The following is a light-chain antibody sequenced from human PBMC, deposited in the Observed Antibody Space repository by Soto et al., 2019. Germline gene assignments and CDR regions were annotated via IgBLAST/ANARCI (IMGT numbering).Light chain of an antibody. Sequence: EIVMTQSPATLSVSPGERATLSCRASQSVSGNLAWYQQKPRQAPRLLLYGASTRATGIPARFMGSGSGTEFTLTISSLQSEDFAVYYCQQYNNWPPITFGPGTKLYIK. CDR3: QQYNNWPPIT. V-gene: IGKV3-15*01. CDR1: QSVSGN. J-gene: IGKJ3*01. CDR2: GAS.